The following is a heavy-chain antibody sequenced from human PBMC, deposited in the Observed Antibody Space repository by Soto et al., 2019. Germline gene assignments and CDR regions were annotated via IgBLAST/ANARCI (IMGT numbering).Heavy chain of an antibody. CDR2: IYSGGST. D-gene: IGHD6-19*01. CDR3: AKTANGWFSAFDI. CDR1: GFNVSSNY. J-gene: IGHJ3*02. Sequence: PGGSLRLSCAASGFNVSSNYMSWVRQAPGKGLEWLSVIYSGGSTYYADSVKGRFTFSRDNSKNTLYLQMNSLRAEDTAVYYCAKTANGWFSAFDIWGQGTMVTVSS. V-gene: IGHV3-53*01.